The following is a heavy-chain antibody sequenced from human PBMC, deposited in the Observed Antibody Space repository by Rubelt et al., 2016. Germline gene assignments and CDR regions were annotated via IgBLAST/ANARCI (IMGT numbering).Heavy chain of an antibody. V-gene: IGHV4-34*01. D-gene: IGHD3-16*01. Sequence: QVQLQQWGAGLLKPSETLSLTCAVYGGSFSGYYWSWIRQPPGKGLEWIGEINHSGGTNYNPSLKSRVTISVDTSKNQCARKLSAVTAADAAVYYCARVTGGSSDYWGQGTLVTVSS. CDR3: ARVTGGSSDY. CDR1: GGSFSGYY. CDR2: INHSGGT. J-gene: IGHJ4*02.